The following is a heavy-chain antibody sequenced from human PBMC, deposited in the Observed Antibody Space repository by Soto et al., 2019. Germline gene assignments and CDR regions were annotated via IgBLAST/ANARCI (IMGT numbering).Heavy chain of an antibody. D-gene: IGHD3-3*01. V-gene: IGHV4-30-4*01. J-gene: IGHJ4*02. CDR1: GGSIGSGGYY. Sequence: SQTLSLTWSVAGGSIGSGGYYWSWIRQPPGKGLEWIGYIYYSGSTYYNPSLKSRVTISVDTSKNQFSLKLSSVTAADTAVYYCARFCLRFLERSLLRYFAYWGQGTLVTVSS. CDR2: IYYSGST. CDR3: ARFCLRFLERSLLRYFAY.